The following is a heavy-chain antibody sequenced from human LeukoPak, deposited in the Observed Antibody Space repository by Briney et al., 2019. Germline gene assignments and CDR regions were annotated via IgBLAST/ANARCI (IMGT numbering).Heavy chain of an antibody. CDR3: ARGYCSGGSCYFDY. J-gene: IGHJ4*02. V-gene: IGHV4-59*01. CDR2: VYYSGST. Sequence: SETLSLTCTVSGGSISSYYWSWIRQPPGKGLEWIGYVYYSGSTNYNPSLKSRVTISVDTSKNQFSLKLSSVTAADTAVYYCARGYCSGGSCYFDYWGQGTLVTVSS. CDR1: GGSISSYY. D-gene: IGHD2-15*01.